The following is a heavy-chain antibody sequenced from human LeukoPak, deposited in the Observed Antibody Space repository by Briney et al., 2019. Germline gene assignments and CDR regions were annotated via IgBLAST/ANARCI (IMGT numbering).Heavy chain of an antibody. J-gene: IGHJ4*02. Sequence: GGSLRLSCTASGFTFSTYAMSWVRQAPGKGLEWVSIISDTGADADYADSVKGRFTISRDNSKNTLYLEMNSLRAGDTAVYYCAKLPHSIDGYFDYWGQGTLVTVSS. CDR2: ISDTGADA. V-gene: IGHV3-23*01. CDR1: GFTFSTYA. D-gene: IGHD2-15*01. CDR3: AKLPHSIDGYFDY.